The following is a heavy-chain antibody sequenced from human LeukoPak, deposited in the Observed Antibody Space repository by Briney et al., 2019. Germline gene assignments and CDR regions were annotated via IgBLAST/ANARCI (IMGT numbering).Heavy chain of an antibody. CDR3: ARISSSNWYNERGAFDV. J-gene: IGHJ3*01. V-gene: IGHV4-59*01. D-gene: IGHD6-13*01. Sequence: PSETLSLTCTGSGGPISSYYWSWLRQPPGQGLEWIGYIYYSGRTNYNPSLKSLVTISVDSSKYPLSLKLRSVTAADTAVYYCARISSSNWYNERGAFDVWGQGTMVTVSS. CDR2: IYYSGRT. CDR1: GGPISSYY.